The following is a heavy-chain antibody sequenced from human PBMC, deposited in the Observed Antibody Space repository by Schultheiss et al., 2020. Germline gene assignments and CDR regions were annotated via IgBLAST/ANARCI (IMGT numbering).Heavy chain of an antibody. CDR1: GFTFSSYA. J-gene: IGHJ4*02. CDR2: ISGSGGST. V-gene: IGHV3-23*01. CDR3: AKGGYSGYDFLYYFDY. D-gene: IGHD5-12*01. Sequence: WGSMRLSCAASGFTFSSYAMSWVRQAPGKGLEWVSAISGSGGSTYYADSVKGRFTISRDNSKNTLYLQMNSLRAEDTAVYYCAKGGYSGYDFLYYFDYWGTGTLVTVAS.